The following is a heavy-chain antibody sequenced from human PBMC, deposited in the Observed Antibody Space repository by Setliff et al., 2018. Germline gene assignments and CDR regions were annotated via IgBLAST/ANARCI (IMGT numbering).Heavy chain of an antibody. D-gene: IGHD3-10*01. CDR3: ARHKSNGSGSYPSLYMDV. CDR2: XXXXXXX. CDR1: GGSISSGNYY. V-gene: IGHV4-39*01. J-gene: IGHJ6*03. Sequence: SETLSLTCRVSGGSISSGNYYWGLIRQPPGKGLEWVAXXXXXXXXXXXXXXKSRXXISVDAPDNQFSVKLSSVTAAYTAVYYCARHKSNGSGSYPSLYMDVWGKGIMVTVSS.